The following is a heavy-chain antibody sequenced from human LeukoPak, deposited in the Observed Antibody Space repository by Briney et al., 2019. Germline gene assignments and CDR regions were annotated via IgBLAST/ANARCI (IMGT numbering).Heavy chain of an antibody. Sequence: GGSLRLSCAASGFTFSSYWMSWVRQAPGKGLEWVANIKQDGSEKYYVDSVKGRFTISRDNAKNSLYLQMNSLRAEDTAVYYCARGGNIAVAGRLNYYMDVWGKGTTVTVSS. J-gene: IGHJ6*03. CDR3: ARGGNIAVAGRLNYYMDV. V-gene: IGHV3-7*01. D-gene: IGHD6-19*01. CDR2: IKQDGSEK. CDR1: GFTFSSYW.